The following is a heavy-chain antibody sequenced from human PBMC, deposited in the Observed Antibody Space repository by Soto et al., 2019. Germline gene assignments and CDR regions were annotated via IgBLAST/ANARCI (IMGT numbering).Heavy chain of an antibody. V-gene: IGHV1-18*01. CDR1: GYTFTRYG. Sequence: QVQLVQSGAEVKNPGASVKVSCKASGYTFTRYGIDWARQAPGQGLEWMGWIKTYNGNTNYTQNVQGRVTLPTDTATSTAYTGLSSLISNAAARYSCAMFDVYLTPSPPDVWLQGPTVIVSS. CDR3: AMFDVYLTPSPPDV. D-gene: IGHD2-2*01. CDR2: IKTYNGNT. J-gene: IGHJ6*02.